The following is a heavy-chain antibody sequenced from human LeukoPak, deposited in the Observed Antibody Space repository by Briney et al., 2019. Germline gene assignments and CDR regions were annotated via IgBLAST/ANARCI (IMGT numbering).Heavy chain of an antibody. CDR3: ARTQFKFLGDYIVGASAFDY. D-gene: IGHD1-26*01. CDR1: GGSIGSSNW. CDR2: IYYSGST. J-gene: IGHJ4*02. Sequence: SETLSLTCAVSGGSIGSSNWWSWVRQPPGKGLEWIGSIYYSGSTYYNPSLKSRVTISVDTSKNQFSLKLSSVTAADTAVYYCARTQFKFLGDYIVGASAFDYWGQGTLVTVSS. V-gene: IGHV4-4*02.